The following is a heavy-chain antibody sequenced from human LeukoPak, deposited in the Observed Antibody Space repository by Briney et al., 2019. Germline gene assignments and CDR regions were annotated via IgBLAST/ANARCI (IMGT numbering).Heavy chain of an antibody. Sequence: GGSLRLSCAASGFTFSSYWMHWVRQAPGKGLVWVSRINSDGSSTSYADSVKGRFTISRDNSKNTLYLQMNSLRAEDTAVYYCAKDLYYYDSSGKTPVDYWGQGTLVTVSS. V-gene: IGHV3-74*01. D-gene: IGHD3-22*01. CDR1: GFTFSSYW. CDR3: AKDLYYYDSSGKTPVDY. J-gene: IGHJ4*02. CDR2: INSDGSST.